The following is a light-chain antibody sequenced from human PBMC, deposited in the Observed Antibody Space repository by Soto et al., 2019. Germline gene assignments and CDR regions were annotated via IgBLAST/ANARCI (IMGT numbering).Light chain of an antibody. Sequence: QSVLTQPPSASGTPGQRVTFSFSGSGSNMGSNTVNWFQQLPGTAPKLLIFNNIERPSGVPDRFSGSKSGISASLAISGLQSGDEADYYCAAWDDSLNGYVFGTGTKLTVL. CDR2: NNI. J-gene: IGLJ1*01. V-gene: IGLV1-44*01. CDR1: GSNMGSNT. CDR3: AAWDDSLNGYV.